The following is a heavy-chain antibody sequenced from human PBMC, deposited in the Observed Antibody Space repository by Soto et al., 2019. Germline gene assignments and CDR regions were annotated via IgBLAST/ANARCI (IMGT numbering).Heavy chain of an antibody. D-gene: IGHD3-10*01. CDR2: IYHSGTF. Sequence: SEKLSVRCAVSGGNISGAGYSWRRIRQPPKGALEWIGYIYHSGTFLKHPSLKTRLTMSLDRSNNQFSLTLNSVTAADTAVYYCVRALFYSRSRNYNNLPFDPRCQCPQVT. V-gene: IGHV4-30-2*01. CDR3: VRALFYSRSRNYNNLPFDP. J-gene: IGHJ5*02. CDR1: GGNISGAGYS.